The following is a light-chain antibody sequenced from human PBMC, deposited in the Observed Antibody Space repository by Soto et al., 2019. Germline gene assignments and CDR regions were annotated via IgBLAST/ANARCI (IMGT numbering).Light chain of an antibody. CDR3: QQSYSTLT. V-gene: IGKV1-39*01. CDR1: QRISSY. Sequence: DIQMTQSPSSLSASIGDRVTITFRASQRISSYLNWYQQKPGKAPKLLIYAASSLQSGVPSRFSGSGSGTDFTLTISSLQPEDFATYYCQQSYSTLTFGPGTKVDI. J-gene: IGKJ3*01. CDR2: AAS.